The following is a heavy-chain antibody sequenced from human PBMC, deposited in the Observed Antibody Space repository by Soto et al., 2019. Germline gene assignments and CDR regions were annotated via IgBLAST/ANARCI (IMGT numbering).Heavy chain of an antibody. Sequence: EVQLVESGGGLVQPGGSLRLSCAASGFTFSDYWMSWVRQAPGKGLECVANIKTDGSEKYYVEPVKGRLTISRDNAKNSLYLQMNSLSAADTAVYYCASSMGRGGNDYWGQGTLVAVSS. CDR2: IKTDGSEK. CDR1: GFTFSDYW. V-gene: IGHV3-7*05. J-gene: IGHJ4*02. D-gene: IGHD3-10*01. CDR3: ASSMGRGGNDY.